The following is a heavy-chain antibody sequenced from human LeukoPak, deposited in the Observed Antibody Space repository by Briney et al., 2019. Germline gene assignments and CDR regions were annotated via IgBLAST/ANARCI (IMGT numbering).Heavy chain of an antibody. CDR1: GGALNNYY. CDR2: ISYSGST. J-gene: IGHJ5*02. D-gene: IGHD1-1*01. Sequence: PSETLSLTCTVSGGALNNYYWSWIRQPPGKGLEWVGYISYSGSTNYSPSLESRVTISIDTSKKQFSLNLRSVTAADTAVYYCARDLFAQTTGTLHLWGQGTLVTVSS. CDR3: ARDLFAQTTGTLHL. V-gene: IGHV4-59*01.